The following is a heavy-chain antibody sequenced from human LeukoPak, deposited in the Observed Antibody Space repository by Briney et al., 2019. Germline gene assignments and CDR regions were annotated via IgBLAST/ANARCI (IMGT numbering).Heavy chain of an antibody. CDR2: INWNGGST. CDR3: ARGGYGSGSYYYYYYYMVV. D-gene: IGHD3-10*01. CDR1: GFTFDDYA. V-gene: IGHV3-20*01. J-gene: IGHJ6*03. Sequence: PGGSLRLSCAASGFTFDDYAMSWVRQTPGKGLEWVSGINWNGGSTGYADSVKGRFTISRDNAKYSLYLEMNSLRAEDTALYHCARGGYGSGSYYYYYYYMVVWGKGTTVTVSS.